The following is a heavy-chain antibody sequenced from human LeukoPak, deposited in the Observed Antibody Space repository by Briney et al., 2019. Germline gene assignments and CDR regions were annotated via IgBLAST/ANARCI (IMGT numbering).Heavy chain of an antibody. CDR3: ARARKYYDILTGFGAFDI. CDR2: IYYSGST. CDR1: GGSLSSSSYY. Sequence: SETLSLTCTVSGGSLSSSSYYWGWIRQPPGKGLEWIGSIYYSGSTYYNPSLKSRVTISVDTSKNQFSLKLSSVTAADTAVYYCARARKYYDILTGFGAFDIWGQGTMVTVSS. V-gene: IGHV4-39*07. D-gene: IGHD3-9*01. J-gene: IGHJ3*02.